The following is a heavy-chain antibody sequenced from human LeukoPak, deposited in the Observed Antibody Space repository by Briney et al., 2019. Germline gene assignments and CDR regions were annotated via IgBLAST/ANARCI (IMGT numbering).Heavy chain of an antibody. J-gene: IGHJ4*02. Sequence: SETLSLTCTVSGGSINSRSYYWGWIRQPPGKGLEWIGSIYYSGSTYYNPSLKSRVTISVDTSKNQFSLKLSSVTAADTAVYYCAREGDPYSSSWYLDYWGQGTLVTVSS. D-gene: IGHD6-13*01. CDR3: AREGDPYSSSWYLDY. V-gene: IGHV4-39*02. CDR2: IYYSGST. CDR1: GGSINSRSYY.